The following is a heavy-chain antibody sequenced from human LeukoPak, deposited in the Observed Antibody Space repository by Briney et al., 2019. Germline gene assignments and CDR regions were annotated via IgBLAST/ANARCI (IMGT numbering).Heavy chain of an antibody. J-gene: IGHJ4*02. V-gene: IGHV3-74*01. CDR3: ARVGSGSTWYIDY. Sequence: GGSLRLSCAASGFTFSSYWVHCVRQAPGKRLVWVSRINSDGSSTTYADSVKGRFTISRDNAENTLYLQMNSLRAEHTAVYYCARVGSGSTWYIDYWGQGTLVTVSS. CDR1: GFTFSSYW. D-gene: IGHD6-13*01. CDR2: INSDGSST.